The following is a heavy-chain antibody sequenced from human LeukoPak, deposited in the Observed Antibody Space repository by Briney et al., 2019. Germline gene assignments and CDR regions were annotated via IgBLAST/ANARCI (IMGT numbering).Heavy chain of an antibody. CDR1: GFTFSSYW. D-gene: IGHD1-26*01. J-gene: IGHJ6*03. CDR3: AKDREGDSNYYYYYMHV. Sequence: GGSLRLSCAASGFTFSSYWMSWVRQAPGKGLEWVSTISTRGGSTYYADSVKGRFTISRGNSTNTLYLQMNSLRAEDTAVYYCAKDREGDSNYYYYYMHVWGKGTTVTVSS. CDR2: ISTRGGST. V-gene: IGHV3-23*01.